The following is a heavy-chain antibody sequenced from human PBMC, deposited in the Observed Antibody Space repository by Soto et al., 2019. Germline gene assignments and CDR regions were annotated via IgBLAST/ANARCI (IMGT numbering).Heavy chain of an antibody. J-gene: IGHJ3*01. V-gene: IGHV3-7*04. Sequence: EVQLVESGGDLVQPGGSLRLSCAASGFSISNHWMTWVRQAPGKGPEWVANIKADGTEEKYVESVKGRVTISRDNAKNSLYRKRNSRGAEEPAMYFCAGGWVFGVGAKGKLVVFSS. D-gene: IGHD6-13*01. CDR1: GFSISNHW. CDR3: AGGWVFGV. CDR2: IKADGTEE.